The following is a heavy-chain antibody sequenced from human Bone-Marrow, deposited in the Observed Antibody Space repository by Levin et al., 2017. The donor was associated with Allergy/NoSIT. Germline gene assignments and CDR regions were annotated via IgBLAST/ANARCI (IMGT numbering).Heavy chain of an antibody. J-gene: IGHJ4*02. CDR2: IWYTGSNK. D-gene: IGHD2-8*02. CDR1: GFTFSNYG. Sequence: GGSLRLSCVASGFTFSNYGMHWVRQAPGKGLAWVSLIWYTGSNKFYADSVNGRFTISRDNSKNTLYLHMDSLRDEDTALYFCARGPGLAATGEDFDYWGQGTMVTVSS. V-gene: IGHV3-33*01. CDR3: ARGPGLAATGEDFDY.